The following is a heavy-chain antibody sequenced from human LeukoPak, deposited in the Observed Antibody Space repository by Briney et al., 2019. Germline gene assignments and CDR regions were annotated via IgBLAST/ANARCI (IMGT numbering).Heavy chain of an antibody. J-gene: IGHJ4*02. Sequence: PSETLSLTCAVYGGSFSGYYWSWIRQPPGKGLEWIGSIYYNGTTYYNPSLKSRVTISVDTSKNQFSLKLSSVTAADTAVYYCVGAPNYYDSSGYYYRADFDYWGQGTLVTVSS. D-gene: IGHD3-22*01. CDR2: IYYNGTT. CDR3: VGAPNYYDSSGYYYRADFDY. CDR1: GGSFSGYY. V-gene: IGHV4-34*01.